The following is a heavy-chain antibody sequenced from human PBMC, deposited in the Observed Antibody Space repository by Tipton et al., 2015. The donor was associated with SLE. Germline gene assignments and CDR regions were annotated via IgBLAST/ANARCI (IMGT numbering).Heavy chain of an antibody. Sequence: TLSLTCVVYDESFSGYFWSWIRQAPGKGLEWIGEIRQSGITNYNPSLKSRVTISVDTSKTQFSLKLSSVTAADTAVYYCARHIAAAGHFDYWGQGTLVTVSS. CDR3: ARHIAAAGHFDY. J-gene: IGHJ4*02. CDR1: DESFSGYF. CDR2: IRQSGIT. D-gene: IGHD6-13*01. V-gene: IGHV4-34*01.